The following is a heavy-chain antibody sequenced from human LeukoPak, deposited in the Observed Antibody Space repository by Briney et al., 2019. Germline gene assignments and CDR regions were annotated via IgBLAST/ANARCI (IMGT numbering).Heavy chain of an antibody. CDR1: GGSVISNSYY. V-gene: IGHV4-61*01. CDR3: ARSSNYYGMDV. Sequence: SETLSLTCTVSGGSVISNSYYWSWIRQPPGQGLEWIGYIYYSGSTKYNPSLKSRVTISVDTSKNQFSLKLSSVTAAATAVHYCARSSNYYGMDVWGQGTTVTVSS. J-gene: IGHJ6*02. D-gene: IGHD3-10*01. CDR2: IYYSGST.